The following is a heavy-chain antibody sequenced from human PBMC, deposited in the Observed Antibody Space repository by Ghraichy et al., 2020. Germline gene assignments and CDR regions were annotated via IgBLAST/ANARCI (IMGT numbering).Heavy chain of an antibody. D-gene: IGHD6-13*01. V-gene: IGHV3-23*01. J-gene: IGHJ4*02. CDR2: ISGSGGST. CDR3: AKGIAAAAPSDY. Sequence: GVLNISCAASGFTFSSYAMSWVRQAPGKGLEWVSAISGSGGSTYYADSVKGRFTISRDNSKNTLYLQMNSLRAEDTAVYYCAKGIAAAAPSDYWGQGTLVTVSS. CDR1: GFTFSSYA.